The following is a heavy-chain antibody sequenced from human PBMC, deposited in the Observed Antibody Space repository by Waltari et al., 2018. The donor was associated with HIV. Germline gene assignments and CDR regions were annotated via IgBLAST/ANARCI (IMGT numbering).Heavy chain of an antibody. Sequence: EVQLVESGGGLVQPGGSLRLSCAASGFTFSSYWMSWVRQAPGKGLECVANKKQDGSEKSYVESVKGRFTISRDNAKNSLYLQMNNLRAEDTAVYYCARLRGGYDFDYWGQGTLVTVSS. V-gene: IGHV3-7*01. CDR1: GFTFSSYW. CDR3: ARLRGGYDFDY. J-gene: IGHJ4*02. CDR2: KKQDGSEK. D-gene: IGHD5-12*01.